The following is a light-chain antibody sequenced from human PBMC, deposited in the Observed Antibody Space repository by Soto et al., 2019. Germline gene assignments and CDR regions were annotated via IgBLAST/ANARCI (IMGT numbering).Light chain of an antibody. CDR2: EVG. CDR3: SSYTSRTTWV. CDR1: SSDVGRYNY. V-gene: IGLV2-14*01. J-gene: IGLJ3*02. Sequence: QSALTQPASVSGSPGQSITISCTGTSSDVGRYNYVSWYQQHPGKAPKLMIYEVGNRPSGVSSRFSGSKSGNTASLTISGLQAEDEAEYYCSSYTSRTTWVFGGGTKLTVL.